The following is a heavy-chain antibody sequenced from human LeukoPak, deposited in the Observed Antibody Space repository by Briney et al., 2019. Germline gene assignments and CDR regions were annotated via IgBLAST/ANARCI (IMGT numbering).Heavy chain of an antibody. CDR1: GYTFTSYG. CDR3: ARAKKGLLWFGELGYGMDV. CDR2: ISAYNGNT. D-gene: IGHD3-10*01. J-gene: IGHJ6*02. V-gene: IGHV1-18*01. Sequence: ASVKVSCKASGYTFTSYGISWVRQAPGQGLEWMGWISAYNGNTNYAQKLQGRVTMTTDTSTSTAYMELRSLRSDDTAVYYCARAKKGLLWFGELGYGMDVWGQGTTVTVSS.